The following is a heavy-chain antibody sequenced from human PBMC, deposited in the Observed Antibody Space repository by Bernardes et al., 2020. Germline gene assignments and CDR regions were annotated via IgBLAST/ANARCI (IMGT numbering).Heavy chain of an antibody. Sequence: GGSLRLSCTSSGFNFGEFPMSWVRQAPGKGLEWVGLIRSKTHGGTTEYAASVKGRFSISRDDSKSIVYLQMDSLKAEDTALYYCAKAPTTQLLGNWVDPCGQGTLVTVSS. V-gene: IGHV3-49*04. CDR1: GFNFGEFP. D-gene: IGHD2-2*01. CDR3: AKAPTTQLLGNWVDP. CDR2: IRSKTHGGTT. J-gene: IGHJ5*02.